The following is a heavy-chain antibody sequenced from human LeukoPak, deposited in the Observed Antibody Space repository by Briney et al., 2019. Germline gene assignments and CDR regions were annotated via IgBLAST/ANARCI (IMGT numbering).Heavy chain of an antibody. V-gene: IGHV4-59*12. CDR3: ARVAYSGYDYPGYFDY. D-gene: IGHD5-12*01. CDR1: GGSISSYY. Sequence: SETLSLTCTVSGGSISSYYWSWIRQPPGKGLEWIGYIYYSGSANYNPSLKSRVTISVDTSKNQFSLKLSSVTAADTAVFSCARVAYSGYDYPGYFDYWGQGTLVTVSS. CDR2: IYYSGSA. J-gene: IGHJ4*02.